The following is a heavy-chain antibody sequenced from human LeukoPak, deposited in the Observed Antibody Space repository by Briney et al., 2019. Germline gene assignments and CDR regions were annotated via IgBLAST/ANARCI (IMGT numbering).Heavy chain of an antibody. D-gene: IGHD3-3*01. CDR3: ARGGGAESYYDFWSGYHPKSSVAFDI. V-gene: IGHV4-31*03. CDR1: GGSISSGGYY. CDR2: IYYSGST. Sequence: SETLSLTCTVSGGSISSGGYYWSWIRQHPGKGLEWIGYIYYSGSTYYNPSLKSRVTISVDTSKNQFSLKLSSVTAADTAVYYCARGGGAESYYDFWSGYHPKSSVAFDIWGQGTMVTVSS. J-gene: IGHJ3*02.